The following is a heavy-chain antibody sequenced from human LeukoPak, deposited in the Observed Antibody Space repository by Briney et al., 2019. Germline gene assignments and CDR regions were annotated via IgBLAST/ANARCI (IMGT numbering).Heavy chain of an antibody. CDR3: ARALGIAAAGVYNYGMDV. V-gene: IGHV4-38-2*01. CDR1: GYSISSGYY. J-gene: IGHJ6*04. CDR2: IHHSGST. D-gene: IGHD6-13*01. Sequence: PSETLSLTCAVPGYSISSGYYWGWIRQPPGKGLEWIGNIHHSGSTYYNPSLKSRVTISVDTSKNQFSLKLSSVTAADTAVYYCARALGIAAAGVYNYGMDVWGKGTTVTVSS.